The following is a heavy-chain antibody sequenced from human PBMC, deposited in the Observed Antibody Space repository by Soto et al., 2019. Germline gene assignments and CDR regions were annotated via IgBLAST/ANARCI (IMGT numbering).Heavy chain of an antibody. J-gene: IGHJ4*02. Sequence: GGSLRLSCAASGFTFSSYAMSWVRQAPGKGLEWVSAISGSGGSTYYADSVKGRFTISRDNSKNTLYLQMNSLRAEDTAAYYCANVVGATKRFDYWGQGTLVTVSS. CDR1: GFTFSSYA. V-gene: IGHV3-23*01. D-gene: IGHD1-26*01. CDR2: ISGSGGST. CDR3: ANVVGATKRFDY.